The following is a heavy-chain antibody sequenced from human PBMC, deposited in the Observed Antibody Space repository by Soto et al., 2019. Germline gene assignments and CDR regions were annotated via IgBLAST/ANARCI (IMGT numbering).Heavy chain of an antibody. D-gene: IGHD2-2*02. CDR2: ISSSSSTI. CDR3: ASTLQYCTSTSCYTWGRFDY. CDR1: GFTFSDYA. J-gene: IGHJ4*02. V-gene: IGHV3-48*02. Sequence: EVQLVESGGGLVQPGGSLRLSCAASGFTFSDYALNWVRQAPGEGLEWISYISSSSSTIYFADSLKGRFTISRDNAKHSLYLQMNSLRDEDTAVYYCASTLQYCTSTSCYTWGRFDYWGQGTLVTVSS.